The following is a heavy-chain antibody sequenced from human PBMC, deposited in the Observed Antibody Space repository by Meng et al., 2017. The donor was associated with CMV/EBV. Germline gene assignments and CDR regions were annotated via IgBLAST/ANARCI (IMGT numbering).Heavy chain of an antibody. CDR2: IQVIGHT. J-gene: IGHJ4*02. V-gene: IGHV4-4*07. Sequence: QGQKHEPGPGLVNPSETLSLTCIVSGASIKNYNWNWVRQPAGQGLEWIGLIQVIGHTVYNPSLKSRVTVSLDASKSQFSLTLNSVTAADTATYYCAGSRPGGGACDYWGQGILVTVSS. D-gene: IGHD3-16*01. CDR1: GASIKNYN. CDR3: AGSRPGGGACDY.